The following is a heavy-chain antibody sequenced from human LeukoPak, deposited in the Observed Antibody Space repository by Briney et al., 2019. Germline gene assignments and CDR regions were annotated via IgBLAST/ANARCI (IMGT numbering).Heavy chain of an antibody. CDR3: ARALRFYYGSGSYYPFDY. Sequence: ASVKVSCKASGYTFTSYYMHWVRQAPGQGLEWMGIINPSGGSTSYAQKFQGRVTMTRDTSTSTVYMELSSLRSEDTAVYYCARALRFYYGSGSYYPFDYWGQGTLVTVSS. CDR2: INPSGGST. J-gene: IGHJ4*02. CDR1: GYTFTSYY. V-gene: IGHV1-46*01. D-gene: IGHD3-10*01.